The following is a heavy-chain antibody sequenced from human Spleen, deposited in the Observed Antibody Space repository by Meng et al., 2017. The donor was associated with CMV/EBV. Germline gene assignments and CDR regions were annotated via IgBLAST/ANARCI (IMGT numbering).Heavy chain of an antibody. D-gene: IGHD2-2*01. CDR1: GGSFNSSHYY. V-gene: IGHV4-39*07. Sequence: SETLSLTCTVSGGSFNSSHYYWGWIRQPPGKGLEWIGSIYYSGGTYYNPSLKSRVTISVDTSKNQFSLTLMSVTAADTAVYYCASIKVVPVALGWFDPWGQGTLVTVSS. CDR3: ASIKVVPVALGWFDP. CDR2: IYYSGGT. J-gene: IGHJ5*02.